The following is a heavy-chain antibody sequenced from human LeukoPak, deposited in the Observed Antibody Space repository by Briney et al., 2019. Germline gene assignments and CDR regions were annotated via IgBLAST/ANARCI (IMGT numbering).Heavy chain of an antibody. CDR3: AKALLVGAKTYYYYYMDV. CDR2: INPNSGGT. Sequence: GASVKVSCKASGYTFTGYYMHWVRQAPGQGLEWMGWINPNSGGTNYAQKFQGRVTMTRDTSISTAYMELSRLRSDDTAVYYCAKALLVGAKTYYYYYMDVWGKGTTVTISS. J-gene: IGHJ6*03. CDR1: GYTFTGYY. D-gene: IGHD1-26*01. V-gene: IGHV1-2*02.